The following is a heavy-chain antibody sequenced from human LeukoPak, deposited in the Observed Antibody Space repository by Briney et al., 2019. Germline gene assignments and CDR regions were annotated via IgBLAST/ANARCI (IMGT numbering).Heavy chain of an antibody. Sequence: PSETLSLTCAVSGYSISSGYYWGWIRQPPGMGLEWIGSIYHSGSTYYNPSLKSRVTISVDTSKNQFSLKLSSVTAADTAVYYCARPNNYYGSGSYLYWGQGTLVTVSS. J-gene: IGHJ4*02. CDR2: IYHSGST. D-gene: IGHD3-10*01. V-gene: IGHV4-38-2*01. CDR3: ARPNNYYGSGSYLY. CDR1: GYSISSGYY.